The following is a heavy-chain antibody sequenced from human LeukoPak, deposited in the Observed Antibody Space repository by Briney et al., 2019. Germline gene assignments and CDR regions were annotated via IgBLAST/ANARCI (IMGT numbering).Heavy chain of an antibody. D-gene: IGHD6-13*01. CDR1: GFTFSSYW. CDR3: ARVRGAANPYFDY. V-gene: IGHV3-7*01. CDR2: IKQDGSEK. J-gene: IGHJ4*02. Sequence: GGSLRLSCAASGFTFSSYWMSWVRQAPGKGLEWVANIKQDGSEKYYVDSVKGRFTISRDNAKNSLYLQMNSLRAEDTAVYYCARVRGAANPYFDYWGQGTLVTVSS.